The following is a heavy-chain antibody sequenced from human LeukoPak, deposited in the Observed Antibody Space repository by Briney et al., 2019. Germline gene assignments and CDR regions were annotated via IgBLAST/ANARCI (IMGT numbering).Heavy chain of an antibody. CDR1: GGSFSGYY. J-gene: IGHJ6*03. CDR3: ARPNTLDTAYYYMDV. D-gene: IGHD5-18*01. CDR2: INHSGST. V-gene: IGHV4-34*01. Sequence: SETLSLTCAVYGGSFSGYYWSWIRQPPGKGLEWIGEINHSGSTNYNPSLKSRVTILVDTSKAQFSLKLSSVTAADTAVYYCARPNTLDTAYYYMDVWGKGTTVTVSS.